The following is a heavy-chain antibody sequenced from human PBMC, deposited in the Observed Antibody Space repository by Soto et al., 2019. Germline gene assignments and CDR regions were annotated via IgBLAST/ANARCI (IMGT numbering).Heavy chain of an antibody. Sequence: HPGGSLRLSCAASGLTFSNYAMSWVRQAPGKGLEWVSTVTGDGVTTSYADSVKGRFTISRDNSKNTLYLQMSGLRADDTAVYYCAKRLSYYFDFWAHGNLVTVSS. CDR1: GLTFSNYA. D-gene: IGHD3-16*02. J-gene: IGHJ4*01. V-gene: IGHV3-23*01. CDR2: VTGDGVTT. CDR3: AKRLSYYFDF.